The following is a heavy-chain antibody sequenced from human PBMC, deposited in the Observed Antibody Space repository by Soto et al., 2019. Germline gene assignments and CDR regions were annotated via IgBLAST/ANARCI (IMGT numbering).Heavy chain of an antibody. CDR1: GDSITSSNW. Sequence: QVQLQASGPGLVKPSGTLSLTCAVSGDSITSSNWWSWVRQAPGKGLEWIGEIYHSGATTDNPSLKSRATISVDPSNNLFSLKMTSVTAADTAVYFCARDLGTVTDYWGRGTLVTVAS. V-gene: IGHV4-4*02. J-gene: IGHJ4*02. CDR2: IYHSGAT. CDR3: ARDLGTVTDY. D-gene: IGHD4-17*01.